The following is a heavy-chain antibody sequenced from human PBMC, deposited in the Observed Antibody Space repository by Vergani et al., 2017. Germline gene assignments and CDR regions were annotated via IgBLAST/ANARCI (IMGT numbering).Heavy chain of an antibody. CDR3: ARVYCSSTSCYIGIDWYFDL. CDR2: IIPIFGTA. D-gene: IGHD2-2*02. V-gene: IGHV1-69*01. CDR1: GGTFSSYA. Sequence: QVQLVQSGAEVKKPGSSVKVSCKASGGTFSSYAISWVRQAPGQGLEWMGGIIPIFGTANYAQKFQGRVTITADESTSTAYMELSSLRPADTAVYYCARVYCSSTSCYIGIDWYFDLWGRGTLVTVSS. J-gene: IGHJ2*01.